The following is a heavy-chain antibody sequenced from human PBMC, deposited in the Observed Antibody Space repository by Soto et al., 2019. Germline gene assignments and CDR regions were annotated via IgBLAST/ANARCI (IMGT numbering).Heavy chain of an antibody. J-gene: IGHJ4*02. CDR3: TRPQRCSSDWYYY. CDR1: GFTFSDHF. V-gene: IGHV3-72*01. CDR2: ARHKTGHYVK. Sequence: EVQLVESGGGLVQPGGSLRLSCAASGFTFSDHFMDWVRQAPGKGLEWVGRARHKTGHYVKLYTASVQGRCTISGDESKHALFLLMSSLQTEPTAVYYSTRPQRCSSDWYYYWGQGTLVTVSS. D-gene: IGHD6-19*01.